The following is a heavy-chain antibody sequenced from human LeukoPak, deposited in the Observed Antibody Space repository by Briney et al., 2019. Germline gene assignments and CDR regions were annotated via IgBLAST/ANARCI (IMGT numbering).Heavy chain of an antibody. V-gene: IGHV3-66*01. CDR1: GFTVRNNY. D-gene: IGHD3-22*01. CDR3: ARDENGYDSRGYYYRYFDL. Sequence: GGSLRLSCAVSGFTVRNNYMSWVRQAPGKGLEWVSFIHSGGTTNYADSVKGRFTISRDNVKNTLYLQMNSLRAEDTAVYYCARDENGYDSRGYYYRYFDLWGRGTLVIVSS. CDR2: IHSGGTT. J-gene: IGHJ2*01.